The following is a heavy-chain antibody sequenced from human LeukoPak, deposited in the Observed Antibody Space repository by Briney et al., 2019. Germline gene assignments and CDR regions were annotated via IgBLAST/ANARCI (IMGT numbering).Heavy chain of an antibody. J-gene: IGHJ5*02. D-gene: IGHD3-10*01. V-gene: IGHV3-64D*09. CDR2: IATDGGGK. CDR1: GLTLSTYA. Sequence: GGSLRLSCSCSGLTLSTYAMHWVGQAPGKGLEYVSAIATDGGGKYYEASVKARFPTSRDKSKNPLYLQIRSLRAEATPVYSCMTRDTSGSWGQGTLVTVSS. CDR3: MTRDTSGS.